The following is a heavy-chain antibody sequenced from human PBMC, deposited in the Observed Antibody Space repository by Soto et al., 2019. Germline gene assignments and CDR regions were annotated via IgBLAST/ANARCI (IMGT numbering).Heavy chain of an antibody. CDR2: ISYEGSNK. CDR3: ARGFENFDY. Sequence: QVQLVESGGGVVQPGRSLRLSCAASGFTFSSYAMHWVRQAPGKGLEWVAVISYEGSNKYYADSVKGRFTISRDNSKNTLYLQMNSLRAEDTAVYYCARGFENFDYWGQGTLVTVSS. J-gene: IGHJ4*02. CDR1: GFTFSSYA. V-gene: IGHV3-30-3*01.